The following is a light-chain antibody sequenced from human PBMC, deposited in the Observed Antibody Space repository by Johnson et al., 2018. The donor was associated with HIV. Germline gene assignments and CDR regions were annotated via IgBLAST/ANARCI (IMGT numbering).Light chain of an antibody. CDR2: DNN. Sequence: QAVLTQPPSVSAAPGQTVTISCSGSSSNVGSSFVSWYRQVPGTAPKLLIYDNNKRPAGLPGRFSGSNSGPSATLGITGLQTGDEADYYCGTWDSSLTSYVFGAGTKVTVL. V-gene: IGLV1-51*01. CDR1: SSNVGSSF. J-gene: IGLJ1*01. CDR3: GTWDSSLTSYV.